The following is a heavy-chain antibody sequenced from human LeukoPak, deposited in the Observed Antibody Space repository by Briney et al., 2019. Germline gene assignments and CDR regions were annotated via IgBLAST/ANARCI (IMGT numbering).Heavy chain of an antibody. CDR2: INSDGSST. CDR1: GFTFSSYW. J-gene: IGHJ4*02. V-gene: IGHV3-74*01. CDR3: ARVGCSGGSCYYFDF. D-gene: IGHD2-15*01. Sequence: PGGSLRLSCAASGFTFSSYWMHWVRQGPGKGLVWVSRINSDGSSTNYADSVKGGFTISRDNAKETLYLQMNSLRAEDTAVYYCARVGCSGGSCYYFDFWGQGTLLTVSS.